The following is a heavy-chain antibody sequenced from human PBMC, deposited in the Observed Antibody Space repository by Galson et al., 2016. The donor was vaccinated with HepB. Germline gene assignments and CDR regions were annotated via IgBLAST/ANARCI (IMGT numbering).Heavy chain of an antibody. CDR3: ARAQTTVVTYIDN. D-gene: IGHD4-23*01. CDR1: GFTFSDYY. J-gene: IGHJ4*02. Sequence: SLRLSCAASGFTFSDYYMSWIRQAPGKGLEWVSYISSSSSYTNYAESVKGRFTISRDNAKNSLYLQMNRLRAEDTAVYYCARAQTTVVTYIDNWGQGTLVTVSS. V-gene: IGHV3-11*06. CDR2: ISSSSSYT.